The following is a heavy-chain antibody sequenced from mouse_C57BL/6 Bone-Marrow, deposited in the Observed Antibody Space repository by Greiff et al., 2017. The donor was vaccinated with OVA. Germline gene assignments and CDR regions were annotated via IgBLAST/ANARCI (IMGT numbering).Heavy chain of an antibody. CDR1: GYTFTSYW. D-gene: IGHD3-3*01. CDR2: IDPSDSYT. V-gene: IGHV1-59*01. Sequence: QVQLQQPGAELVRPGTSVKLSCKASGYTFTSYWMHWVKQRPGQGLEWIGVIDPSDSYTNYNQKFKGKATLTVDTSSSTAYMQLSSLTSEDSAVYYCAREGRTSYWGQGTLVTVSA. J-gene: IGHJ3*01. CDR3: AREGRTSY.